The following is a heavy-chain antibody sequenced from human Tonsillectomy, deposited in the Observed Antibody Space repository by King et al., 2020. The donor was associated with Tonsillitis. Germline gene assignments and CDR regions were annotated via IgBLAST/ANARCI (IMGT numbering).Heavy chain of an antibody. CDR1: GFTFSSYA. CDR2: ISYDGSNK. Sequence: VQLVESGGGVVQPGRSLRLSCAASGFTFSSYAMHWVRRAPGKGLEWVAVISYDGSNKYYADSVKGRFTISRDNSKNTLYLQMNSLRAEDTAVYYCARKLSYYYGMDVWGQGTTVTVSS. CDR3: ARKLSYYYGMDV. V-gene: IGHV3-30*04. D-gene: IGHD1-1*01. J-gene: IGHJ6*02.